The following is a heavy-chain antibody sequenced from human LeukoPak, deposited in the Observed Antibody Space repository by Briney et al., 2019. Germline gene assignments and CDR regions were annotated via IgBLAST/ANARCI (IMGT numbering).Heavy chain of an antibody. D-gene: IGHD3-3*01. Sequence: SETLSLTCAVYGGSFSGYYWSWIRQPPGKGLEWIGEINHSGSTNYNPSLKSRVTISVDTSKNQFSLKLSSVTAADTAVYYCARGRRWPGFLDYWGQGTLVTVSS. J-gene: IGHJ4*02. CDR3: ARGRRWPGFLDY. CDR1: GGSFSGYY. V-gene: IGHV4-34*01. CDR2: INHSGST.